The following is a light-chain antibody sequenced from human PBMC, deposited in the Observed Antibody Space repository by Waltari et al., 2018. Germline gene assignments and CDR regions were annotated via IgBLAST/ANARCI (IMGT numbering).Light chain of an antibody. CDR3: QQYDISPLT. Sequence: EIVLTQSPGTLSLSPGERATLSCRASQTVRTTYLAWYQQKPGQAPTLLLYDTSSRATGIPDRFSGSGSGTDFSLTISSLEPEDFAVYYCQQYDISPLTFGGGTKVETK. CDR2: DTS. J-gene: IGKJ4*01. V-gene: IGKV3-20*01. CDR1: QTVRTTY.